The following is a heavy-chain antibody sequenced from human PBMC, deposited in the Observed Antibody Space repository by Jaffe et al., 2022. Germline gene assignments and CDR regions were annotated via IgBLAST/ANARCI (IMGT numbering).Heavy chain of an antibody. CDR2: IRSKAYGGTT. J-gene: IGHJ6*03. CDR3: TRFILQYCSGGSCYEGYYYYYYMDV. CDR1: GFTFGDYA. V-gene: IGHV3-49*04. Sequence: EVQLVESGGGLVQPGRSLRLSCTASGFTFGDYAMSWVRQAPGKGLEWVGFIRSKAYGGTTEYAASVKGRFTISRDDSKSIAYLQMNSLKTEDTAVYYCTRFILQYCSGGSCYEGYYYYYYMDVWGKGTTVTVSS. D-gene: IGHD2-15*01.